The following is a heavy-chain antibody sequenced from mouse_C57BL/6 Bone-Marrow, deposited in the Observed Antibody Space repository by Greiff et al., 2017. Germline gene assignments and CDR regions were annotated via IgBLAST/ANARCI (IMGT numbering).Heavy chain of an antibody. J-gene: IGHJ3*01. Sequence: QVQLQQPGAELVKPGASVKLSCKASGYTFTSYWMQWVKQRPGQGLEWIGAIDPSDSYTNYNQKFKGKATFTVDTSSSTAYMQLSSLTSEDSAVYYCARETTMVSAWFAYWGQGTLVTVSA. CDR1: GYTFTSYW. CDR3: ARETTMVSAWFAY. V-gene: IGHV1-50*01. D-gene: IGHD2-2*01. CDR2: IDPSDSYT.